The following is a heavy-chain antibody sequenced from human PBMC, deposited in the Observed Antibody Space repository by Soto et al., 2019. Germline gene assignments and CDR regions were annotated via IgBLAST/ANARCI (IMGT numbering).Heavy chain of an antibody. CDR3: AKGPKWGS. Sequence: EVQLVESGGDLVQPGGSLRLSCVASGFTFINSAMNWVRQAPGKGLEWVSVSSGREGNTYYSDSVRGRFTISRDNSKSTLYLQMNSLRVEDTAVYYCAKGPKWGSWGQGTLVTVSS. J-gene: IGHJ5*02. D-gene: IGHD1-26*01. CDR2: SSGREGNT. CDR1: GFTFINSA. V-gene: IGHV3-23*04.